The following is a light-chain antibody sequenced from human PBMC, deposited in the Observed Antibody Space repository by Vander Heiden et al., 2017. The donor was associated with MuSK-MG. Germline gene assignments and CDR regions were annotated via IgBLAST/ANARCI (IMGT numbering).Light chain of an antibody. Sequence: DVQMTQSPSTLAAAGGGRVTITGRASQSISSLLSWHQQKPGKAPELLIYKASSVASGVPSRFSGSGSGTEFTLTISILPPDYFATYYRHQYNSSSGYTFGQGTKLEIK. V-gene: IGKV1-5*03. J-gene: IGKJ2*01. CDR2: KAS. CDR1: QSISSL. CDR3: HQYNSSSGYT.